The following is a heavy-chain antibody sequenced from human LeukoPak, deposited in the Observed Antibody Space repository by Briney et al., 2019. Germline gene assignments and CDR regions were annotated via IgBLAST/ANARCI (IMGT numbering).Heavy chain of an antibody. Sequence: GTSVKVSCKASGFTFTSSAVQWVRQARAQHLEWIGWIVVGSGNTNYAQKFQERVTITRGMSTSTAYMELSSLRSEDTAVYYCAAGKKVGTYLWYYFDLWGRGTLVTVSS. CDR1: GFTFTSSA. J-gene: IGHJ2*01. V-gene: IGHV1-58*01. D-gene: IGHD1-26*01. CDR2: IVVGSGNT. CDR3: AAGKKVGTYLWYYFDL.